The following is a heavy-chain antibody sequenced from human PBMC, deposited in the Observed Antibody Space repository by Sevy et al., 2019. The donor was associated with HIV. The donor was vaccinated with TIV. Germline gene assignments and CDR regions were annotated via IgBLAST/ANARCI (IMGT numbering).Heavy chain of an antibody. D-gene: IGHD6-13*01. V-gene: IGHV3-21*01. CDR1: GFTFSSYS. Sequence: GGSLRLSCAASGFTFSSYSMNWVRQAPGKGLEWVSSISSSSSYIYYADSVKGRFTISRDNAKNSLYLQMNSLRAEDTAVYYCAHLYSSSWGVHFDYWGQGTLVTVSS. CDR3: AHLYSSSWGVHFDY. CDR2: ISSSSSYI. J-gene: IGHJ4*02.